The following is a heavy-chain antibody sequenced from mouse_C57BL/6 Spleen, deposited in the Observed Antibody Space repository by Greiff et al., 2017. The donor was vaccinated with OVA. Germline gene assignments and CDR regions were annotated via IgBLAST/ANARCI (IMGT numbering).Heavy chain of an antibody. J-gene: IGHJ2*01. CDR1: GFTFSDYY. Sequence: EVQRVESAGGLVQPGSSMKLSCTASGFTFSDYYMAWVRQVPEKGLEWVANINYDGSSTYYLDSLKSRFIISRDNAKNILYLQMSSLKSEDTATYYCARAPSGYYFDYWGQGTTLTVSS. CDR3: ARAPSGYYFDY. CDR2: INYDGSST. D-gene: IGHD6-1*01. V-gene: IGHV5-16*01.